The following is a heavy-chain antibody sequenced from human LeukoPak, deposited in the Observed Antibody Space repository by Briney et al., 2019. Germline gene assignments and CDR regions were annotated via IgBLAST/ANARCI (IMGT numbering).Heavy chain of an antibody. CDR1: GFTFTSPA. V-gene: IGHV1-58*01. Sequence: ASVKVSCKASGFTFTSPAVQWVRQARGQRLEWIGWIVVGSGNTNYAQKLQERVTITRDMSTSTAYMELSSLRSEVTAVYYCAAGYCSGGSCYPYYYYGMDVWGQGTTVTVSS. D-gene: IGHD2-15*01. J-gene: IGHJ6*02. CDR2: IVVGSGNT. CDR3: AAGYCSGGSCYPYYYYGMDV.